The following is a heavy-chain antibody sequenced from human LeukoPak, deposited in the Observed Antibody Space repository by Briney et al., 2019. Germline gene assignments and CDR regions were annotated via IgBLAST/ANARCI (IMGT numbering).Heavy chain of an antibody. V-gene: IGHV4-59*01. J-gene: IGHJ4*02. CDR3: ATITKDSSGYYYVGY. Sequence: SETLSLTCSVSGGSISSYYWSWIRQPPGKGLEYIGYIYYSGSTNYNPSLKSRVTISVDTSKNQFSLKLSSVTAADTAVYYCATITKDSSGYYYVGYWGQGTLVTVSS. D-gene: IGHD3-22*01. CDR1: GGSISSYY. CDR2: IYYSGST.